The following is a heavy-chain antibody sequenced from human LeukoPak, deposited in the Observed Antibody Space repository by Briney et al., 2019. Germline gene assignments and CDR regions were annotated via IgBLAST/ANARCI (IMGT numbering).Heavy chain of an antibody. V-gene: IGHV4-30-2*01. CDR3: AREPFSRGNSYGTGAFDI. CDR2: SYHSGST. CDR1: GGSISSGAYF. Sequence: PSETLSLICAVSGGSISSGAYFWTWIWQPPGEGLDRIGYSYHSGSTYYNPSLKSRVTISVDRSKNQFSLKLSSVTAADTAVYYCAREPFSRGNSYGTGAFDIWGQGTMVTVSS. J-gene: IGHJ3*02. D-gene: IGHD5-18*01.